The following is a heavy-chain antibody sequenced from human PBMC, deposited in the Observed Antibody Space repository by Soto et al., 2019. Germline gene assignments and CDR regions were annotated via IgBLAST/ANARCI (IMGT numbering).Heavy chain of an antibody. CDR1: GGSISSGNYY. CDR2: ISYSGST. D-gene: IGHD1-7*01. Sequence: KTSETLSLTCTVSGGSISSGNYYWSWIRQPPGKGLEWIGFISYSGSTYYGASLKSRFTISVDTSKNQFSLNLSFVTAADTAVYNCATMGTPATGLYYFDYWGQGTLVTVSS. V-gene: IGHV4-30-4*01. CDR3: ATMGTPATGLYYFDY. J-gene: IGHJ4*02.